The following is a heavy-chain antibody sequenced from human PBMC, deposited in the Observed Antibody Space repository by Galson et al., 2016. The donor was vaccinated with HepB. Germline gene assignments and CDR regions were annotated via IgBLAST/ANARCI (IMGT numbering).Heavy chain of an antibody. J-gene: IGHJ4*02. V-gene: IGHV1-2*02. CDR2: INPESGGT. CDR1: GYTFTGYY. D-gene: IGHD3-22*01. Sequence: SVKVSCKASGYTFTGYYMVWMRQAPGQGLEWMGYINPESGGTDYAQRFQGRVSTTRDTSISTAYMELSRLRSADTAVYYCARGGPLYSETVLQPIFDYWGQGTLVTASS. CDR3: ARGGPLYSETVLQPIFDY.